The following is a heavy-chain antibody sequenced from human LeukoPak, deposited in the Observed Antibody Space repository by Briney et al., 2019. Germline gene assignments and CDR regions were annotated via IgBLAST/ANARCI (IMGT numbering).Heavy chain of an antibody. D-gene: IGHD6-19*01. V-gene: IGHV1-2*02. Sequence: SVKVSCKASGYTFTGYYMHWVRQAPGQGLEWMGWINPNSGGTNYAQNFQGRVTMTRDTSISTACMELSSLRSDDTALYFCARGDSGWSPFDYWGQGTLVTVSS. CDR1: GYTFTGYY. CDR2: INPNSGGT. CDR3: ARGDSGWSPFDY. J-gene: IGHJ4*02.